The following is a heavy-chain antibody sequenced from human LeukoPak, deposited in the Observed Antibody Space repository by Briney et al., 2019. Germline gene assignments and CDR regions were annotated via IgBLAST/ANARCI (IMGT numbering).Heavy chain of an antibody. CDR3: AKSVIPNAYQGTYYMDV. CDR2: IRHDESKT. CDR1: GFTFSRYG. D-gene: IGHD3-16*01. V-gene: IGHV3-30*02. J-gene: IGHJ6*03. Sequence: PGGSLRLSCAASGFTFSRYGMHWVRQAPGEGLEWVAFIRHDESKTFYADSVKGRFTISRDNSKSTLYLQMSSLRAEDTALYYCAKSVIPNAYQGTYYMDVWGRGTTVAVSS.